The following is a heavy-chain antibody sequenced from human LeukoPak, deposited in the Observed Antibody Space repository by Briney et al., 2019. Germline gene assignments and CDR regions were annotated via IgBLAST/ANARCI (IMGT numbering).Heavy chain of an antibody. CDR2: IYHSGST. D-gene: IGHD6-19*01. CDR1: GGSISSSNW. J-gene: IGHJ4*02. Sequence: SETLSLTCAVSGGSISSSNWWSWVRQPPGKGLEWIGEIYHSGSTNYNPSLKSRVTISVDKSKNQFSLKLSSVTAADTAVYYCASFSSGWYDSRDWGQGTLVTVSS. V-gene: IGHV4-4*02. CDR3: ASFSSGWYDSRD.